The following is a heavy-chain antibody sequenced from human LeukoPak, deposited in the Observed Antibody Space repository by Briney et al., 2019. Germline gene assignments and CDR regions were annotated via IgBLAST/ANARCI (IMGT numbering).Heavy chain of an antibody. Sequence: SETLSLTCTVSGVSISSSSYYWGWIRQPPGKGLEWIGSIFYRGSTYYNPSLKSRVTLSVDTSKNQFSLELSSVTAADTAVYSCASSPSSTRVGVHWGQGTLVTVSS. D-gene: IGHD6-6*01. CDR3: ASSPSSTRVGVH. V-gene: IGHV4-39*01. J-gene: IGHJ4*02. CDR1: GVSISSSSYY. CDR2: IFYRGST.